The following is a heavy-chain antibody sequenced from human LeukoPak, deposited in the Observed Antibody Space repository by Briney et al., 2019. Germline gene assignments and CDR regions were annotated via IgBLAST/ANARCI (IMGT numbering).Heavy chain of an antibody. CDR3: AREGGIMITFGGVIEPYYFDY. V-gene: IGHV2-70*04. CDR2: IDWDDDK. D-gene: IGHD3-16*02. CDR1: GFSLSTSGMR. Sequence: SGPALVKPTQTLTLTCTFSGFSLSTSGMRVSWIRQPPGKALEWLARIDWDDDKFYSTSLKTRLTISKDTSKNQVVLTMTNMDPVDTATYYCAREGGIMITFGGVIEPYYFDYWGQGTPVTVSS. J-gene: IGHJ4*02.